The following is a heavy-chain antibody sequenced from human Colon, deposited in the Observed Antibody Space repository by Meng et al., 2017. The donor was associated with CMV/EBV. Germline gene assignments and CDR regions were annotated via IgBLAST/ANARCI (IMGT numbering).Heavy chain of an antibody. V-gene: IGHV3-30*04. CDR3: ARVTVVPAAYDAFDI. CDR1: GFTFSAYP. Sequence: GESLKISCAASGFTFSAYPIHWVRQAPGKGLEWVAIISHDGAKKYYAASVKGRFTISRDNSQNTVNVQMNSLRGDDTAVYYCARVTVVPAAYDAFDIWGQGTMVTVSS. CDR2: ISHDGAKK. D-gene: IGHD2-2*01. J-gene: IGHJ3*02.